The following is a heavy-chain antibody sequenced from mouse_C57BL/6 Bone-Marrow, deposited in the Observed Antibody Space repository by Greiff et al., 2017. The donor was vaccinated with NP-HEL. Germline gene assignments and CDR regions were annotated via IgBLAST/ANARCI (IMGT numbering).Heavy chain of an antibody. J-gene: IGHJ3*01. Sequence: EVKLVESEGGLVQPGSSMKLSCTASGFTFSDYYMAWVRQVPEKGLEWVANINYDGSSTYYLDSLKSRFIISRDNAKNILYLQMSSLKSEDTATYYCARDHKGFAYWGQGTLVTVSA. CDR2: INYDGSST. CDR1: GFTFSDYY. CDR3: ARDHKGFAY. V-gene: IGHV5-16*01.